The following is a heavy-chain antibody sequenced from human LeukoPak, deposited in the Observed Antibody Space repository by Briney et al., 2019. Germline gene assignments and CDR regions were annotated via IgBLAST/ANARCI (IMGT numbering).Heavy chain of an antibody. CDR2: IIPIFGTA. CDR1: GGTFSSYA. J-gene: IGHJ5*02. CDR3: ASSHPLVVVPAAVNVWFDP. D-gene: IGHD2-2*01. V-gene: IGHV1-69*13. Sequence: SVKVSCKASGGTFSSYAISWVRQAPGQGLELMGGIIPIFGTANYAQKFQGRVTITADESTSTAYMELSSLRSEDTAVYCCASSHPLVVVPAAVNVWFDPWGQGTLVTVSS.